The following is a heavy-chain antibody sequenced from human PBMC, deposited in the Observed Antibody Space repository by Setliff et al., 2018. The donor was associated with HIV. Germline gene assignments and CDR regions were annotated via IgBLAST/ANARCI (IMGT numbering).Heavy chain of an antibody. V-gene: IGHV4-31*01. CDR2: IYFSGSV. Sequence: LVNPTETLTLTCSVSGISLSNAGMGVSWIRQPPGKGLEWIGYIYFSGSVTSNPSLKSPLSISIDTSKNQFYLNLRSVTAADTAVYYCARGRVFCNGDSCYHLDYWGQGIPVTVSS. D-gene: IGHD2-15*01. CDR3: ARGRVFCNGDSCYHLDY. J-gene: IGHJ4*02. CDR1: GISLSNAGMG.